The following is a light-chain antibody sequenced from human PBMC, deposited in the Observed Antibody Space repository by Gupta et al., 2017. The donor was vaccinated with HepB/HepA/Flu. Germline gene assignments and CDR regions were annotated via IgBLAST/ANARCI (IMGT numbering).Light chain of an antibody. J-gene: IGKJ5*01. CDR2: AS. V-gene: IGKV1-9*01. CDR3: QQLKSHPIT. Sequence: LQLTPSPSFLSASVGDRVTITCRASQDISSYLAWYQQKPGKAPKVLIHASNLKSGVPSRFSGSGSGTEFTLSISSLQPEDFATYFCQQLKSHPITFGQGTRLEIK. CDR1: QDISSY.